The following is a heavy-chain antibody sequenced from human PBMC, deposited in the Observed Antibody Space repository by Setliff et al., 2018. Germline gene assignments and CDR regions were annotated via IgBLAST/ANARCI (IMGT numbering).Heavy chain of an antibody. J-gene: IGHJ6*02. D-gene: IGHD3-9*01. CDR2: IGPNGGST. V-gene: IGHV3-64*04. CDR3: ARDWALIRYFDLTLDV. CDR1: GYSFSNFW. Sequence: PGESLKISCKGSGYSFSNFWIGWVRQAPGKGLEYVSSIGPNGGSTYYANSVKGRFTISRDNSKNTLYLQMNSLRAEDTAVYYCARDWALIRYFDLTLDVWGQGTTVTVSS.